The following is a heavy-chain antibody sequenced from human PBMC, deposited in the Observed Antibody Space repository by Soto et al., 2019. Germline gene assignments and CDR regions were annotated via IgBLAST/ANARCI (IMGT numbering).Heavy chain of an antibody. CDR2: ISYDGSNK. V-gene: IGHV3-30-3*01. D-gene: IGHD2-15*01. CDR3: AIDRDIVVVVAATFGALDY. CDR1: GFTFSSYA. Sequence: QVQLVESGGGVVQPGRSLRLSCAASGFTFSSYAMHWVRQAPGKGLEWVAVISYDGSNKYYADSVKGRFTISRDNSKNTLYLQTNSLRAEATAVYDCAIDRDIVVVVAATFGALDYWGQGTLVTVSS. J-gene: IGHJ4*02.